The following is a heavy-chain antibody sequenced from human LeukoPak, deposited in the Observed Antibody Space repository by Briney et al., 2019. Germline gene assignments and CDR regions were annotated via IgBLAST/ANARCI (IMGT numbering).Heavy chain of an antibody. J-gene: IGHJ4*02. CDR1: GFTFSSYS. V-gene: IGHV3-48*01. CDR3: ARSLTGGDYYFDY. Sequence: PGGSLRLSCAASGFTFSSYSMNWVRQAPAKGLEWVSYISSSSSTIYYADSVKGRFTISRDNAKNSLYLQMNSLRAKDTAVYYCARSLTGGDYYFDYWGQGTLVTVSS. CDR2: ISSSSSTI. D-gene: IGHD7-27*01.